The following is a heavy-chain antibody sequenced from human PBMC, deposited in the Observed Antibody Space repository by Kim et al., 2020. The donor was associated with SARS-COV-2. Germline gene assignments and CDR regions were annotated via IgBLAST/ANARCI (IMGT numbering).Heavy chain of an antibody. CDR2: IDPRDSYT. CDR3: VRIDGDFWTGYIKN. V-gene: IGHV5-10-1*01. Sequence: GESLKISCQGSGYSFTTFWIDWVRHVPGKGLEWMGRIDPRDSYTTYSPSFKGQVTISTDKSISTAYLQWSSLKASDTAIYYCVRIDGDFWTGYIKNWGQGTLVSVSS. D-gene: IGHD3-3*01. CDR1: GYSFTTFW. J-gene: IGHJ4*02.